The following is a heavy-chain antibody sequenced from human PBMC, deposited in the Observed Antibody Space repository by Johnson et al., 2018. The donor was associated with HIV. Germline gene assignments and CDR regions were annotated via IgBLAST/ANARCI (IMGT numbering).Heavy chain of an antibody. CDR2: ISYDGHHE. Sequence: QVQLVESGGGVVRPGGSLRLSCVASGFTFSSYGMHWVRQAPGKGLEWVAVISYDGHHEYYADSVEGRFPVSRDNTKNTLYLQMNSLRADDTAIYYCALTESRFLEWLFRAFDIWGQGTMVTVSS. CDR1: GFTFSSYG. V-gene: IGHV3-30*19. CDR3: ALTESRFLEWLFRAFDI. J-gene: IGHJ3*02. D-gene: IGHD3-3*01.